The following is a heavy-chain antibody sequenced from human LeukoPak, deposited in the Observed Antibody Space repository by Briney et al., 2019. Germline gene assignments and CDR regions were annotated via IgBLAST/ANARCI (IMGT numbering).Heavy chain of an antibody. J-gene: IGHJ4*02. CDR1: GFTFSGYD. CDR3: AREVYGDYYFDY. CDR2: IGIAGDT. Sequence: GGSLRLSCAASGFTFSGYDMHWVRQPTGKGLEWVSAIGIAGDTYYPGSVKGRFTMSRENAKNSLYLQMNSLRAGDTAVYYCAREVYGDYYFDYWGQGTLVTVSS. D-gene: IGHD4-17*01. V-gene: IGHV3-13*04.